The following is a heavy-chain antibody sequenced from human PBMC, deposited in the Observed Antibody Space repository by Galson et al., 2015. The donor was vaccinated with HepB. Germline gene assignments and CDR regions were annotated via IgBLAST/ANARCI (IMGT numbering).Heavy chain of an antibody. V-gene: IGHV3-7*03. CDR2: IKQDGSEK. J-gene: IGHJ6*02. Sequence: SLRLSCAASGFTFSSYWMSWVRQAPGKGLEWVANIKQDGSEKYYVDSVKGRFTISRDNAKNSLYLQMNSLRAEDTAVYYCAKVRGYCSSTSCYPPYYYYGMDVWGQGTTVTVSS. CDR3: AKVRGYCSSTSCYPPYYYYGMDV. CDR1: GFTFSSYW. D-gene: IGHD2-2*01.